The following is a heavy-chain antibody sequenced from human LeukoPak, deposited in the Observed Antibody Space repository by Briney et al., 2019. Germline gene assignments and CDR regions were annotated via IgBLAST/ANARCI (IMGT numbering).Heavy chain of an antibody. CDR2: ISYDGSNK. CDR3: AKSVGVYCSGGSCLYGMDV. V-gene: IGHV3-30*18. Sequence: GGSLRLSCAASGFTFSSYGMHWVRQAPGKGLEGVAVISYDGSNKYYADSVKGRFTISRDNSKNTLYLQMNSLRAEDTAVYYCAKSVGVYCSGGSCLYGMDVWGQGTTVTVSS. D-gene: IGHD2-15*01. J-gene: IGHJ6*02. CDR1: GFTFSSYG.